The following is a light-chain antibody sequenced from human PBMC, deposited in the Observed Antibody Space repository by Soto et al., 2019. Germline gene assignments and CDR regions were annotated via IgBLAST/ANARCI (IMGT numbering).Light chain of an antibody. CDR1: QSVASVY. V-gene: IGKV3-11*01. J-gene: IGKJ5*01. CDR2: DAS. CDR3: QQRSNWPLIT. Sequence: ELVLTQSPGTLSLSPGERATLSCRASQSVASVYLAWYQQKPGQAPRLLIYDASNRATGIPARFSGSGSGTDFTLTISSLEPEDFAVYYCQQRSNWPLITFGQGTRLEIK.